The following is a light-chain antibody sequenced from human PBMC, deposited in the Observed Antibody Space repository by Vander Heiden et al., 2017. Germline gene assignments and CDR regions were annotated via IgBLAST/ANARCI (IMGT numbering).Light chain of an antibody. CDR1: VLSKQY. J-gene: IGLJ2*01. CDR3: QSADSGATDVV. Sequence: SYQLTQQPSVSVSPGQTARITCSADVLSKQYSHWYQQKSGQAPLLLIFKDTERPSGIPERFSGSTSGTTVTLTITGVQSEDEADYYCQSADSGATDVVFGGGTKLTVL. V-gene: IGLV3-25*03. CDR2: KDT.